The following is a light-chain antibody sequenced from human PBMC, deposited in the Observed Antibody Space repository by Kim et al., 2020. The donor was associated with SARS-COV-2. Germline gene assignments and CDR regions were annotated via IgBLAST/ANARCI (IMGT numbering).Light chain of an antibody. CDR2: EDN. CDR3: QSYDSSNHAV. J-gene: IGLJ7*01. V-gene: IGLV6-57*03. Sequence: NFMLTQPHSVSESPGKTVTISCTRSSGSIASNYVQWYQQRPGSAPTTVIYEDNQRPSGFPDRFSGSIDSSSNSASLTISGLKTEDEADYYRQSYDSSNHAVFGGGTQLTVL. CDR1: SGSIASNY.